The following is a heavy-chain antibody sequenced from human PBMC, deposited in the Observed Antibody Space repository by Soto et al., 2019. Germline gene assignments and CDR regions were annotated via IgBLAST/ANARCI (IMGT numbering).Heavy chain of an antibody. J-gene: IGHJ4*02. V-gene: IGHV3-23*01. CDR1: GFTFSNYA. CDR2: MSNSGSRT. D-gene: IGHD3-9*01. CDR3: AKAYFDILTGYFGDY. Sequence: VQLLESGGGLVQPGGSLRLSCAASGFTFSNYAMSWVRQAPGKGLEWVSGMSNSGSRTYYADSVKGRFIISRDNSKNTLHLQMNSLRPEDTAVYYCAKAYFDILTGYFGDYWGQGTLVSVSS.